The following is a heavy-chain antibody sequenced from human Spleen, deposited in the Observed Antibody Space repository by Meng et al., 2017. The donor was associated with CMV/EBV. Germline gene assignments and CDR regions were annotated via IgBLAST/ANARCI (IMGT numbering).Heavy chain of an antibody. CDR1: GFTFRSYA. Sequence: ASGFTFRSYAISLVRQAPGKGLGWVSAISGSGGSTYYADSVKGRFTISRDNSKNTLYLQMNSLRAEDTAVYYCARWGSSWYWYFDLWGRGTLVTVSS. J-gene: IGHJ2*01. CDR2: ISGSGGST. CDR3: ARWGSSWYWYFDL. D-gene: IGHD6-13*01. V-gene: IGHV3-23*01.